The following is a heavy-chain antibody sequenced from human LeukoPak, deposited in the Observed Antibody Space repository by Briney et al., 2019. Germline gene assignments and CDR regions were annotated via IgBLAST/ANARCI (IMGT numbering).Heavy chain of an antibody. CDR3: AQLRSPLLWWGEPLRP. CDR2: IYPGDSET. V-gene: IGHV5-51*01. J-gene: IGHJ1*01. Sequence: GESLKISCKGSGNSFTNYWIAWVRQMPGGGLEWMGIIYPGDSETVYSPTFQGQVTISADRFMDTAYLQWSSLRASDSAMYYCAQLRSPLLWWGEPLRPWGQGTLVTVSS. D-gene: IGHD3-10*01. CDR1: GNSFTNYW.